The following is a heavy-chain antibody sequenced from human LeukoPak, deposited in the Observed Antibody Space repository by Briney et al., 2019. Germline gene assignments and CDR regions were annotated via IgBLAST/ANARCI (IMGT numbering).Heavy chain of an antibody. D-gene: IGHD3-10*01. J-gene: IGHJ4*02. CDR3: ARHANYYGSGSYYRSPRGYFDY. Sequence: SETLSLTCAVYGGSFSGYYWSWIRQPPGKGLEWIGEINHSGSTNYNPSLKSRVTISVDTSKNQFSLKLSSVTAADTAVYYCARHANYYGSGSYYRSPRGYFDYWGQGTLVTVSS. CDR2: INHSGST. CDR1: GGSFSGYY. V-gene: IGHV4-34*01.